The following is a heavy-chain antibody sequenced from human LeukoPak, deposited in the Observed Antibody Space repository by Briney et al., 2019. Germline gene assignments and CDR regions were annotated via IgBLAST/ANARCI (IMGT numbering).Heavy chain of an antibody. V-gene: IGHV3-48*03. CDR3: ARGFPPTTYYSGSGSSDF. Sequence: PGGSLRLSCAASGFTFSSYEMNWVRQAPGKGLEWASYISSSGSTIYYADSVKGRFTVSRDNAKSSLFLQMNSLRAEDTAVYYCARGFPPTTYYSGSGSSDFWGQGTLVTVSS. CDR2: ISSSGSTI. CDR1: GFTFSSYE. D-gene: IGHD3-10*01. J-gene: IGHJ4*02.